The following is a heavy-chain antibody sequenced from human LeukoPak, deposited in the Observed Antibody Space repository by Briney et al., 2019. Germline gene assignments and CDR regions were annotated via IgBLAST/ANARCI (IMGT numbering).Heavy chain of an antibody. V-gene: IGHV4-59*01. CDR1: GGSISSYY. Sequence: PSETLSLTCTVSGGSISSYYWSWIRQPPGKGLEWIGYIYYSGSTNYNPSLKSRVTISVDTSKNQFSLKLSSVTAADTAVYYCARGVSSGYYYYYYMDVWGQGTLVTVSS. J-gene: IGHJ6*03. CDR3: ARGVSSGYYYYYYMDV. CDR2: IYYSGST. D-gene: IGHD6-6*01.